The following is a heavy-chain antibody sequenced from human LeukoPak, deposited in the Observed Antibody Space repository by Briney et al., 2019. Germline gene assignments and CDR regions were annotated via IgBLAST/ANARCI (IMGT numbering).Heavy chain of an antibody. Sequence: GGSLRLSCAASGFSISNYWMSWVRQGPGKGLEWVASINPDGSAERYVDFVKGRFTISRDNAKNSMYLQMNSLSAEDTALFYCARLFGGVTTFDYWGQGTLVTVSS. CDR1: GFSISNYW. CDR3: ARLFGGVTTFDY. D-gene: IGHD4-17*01. J-gene: IGHJ4*02. CDR2: INPDGSAE. V-gene: IGHV3-7*01.